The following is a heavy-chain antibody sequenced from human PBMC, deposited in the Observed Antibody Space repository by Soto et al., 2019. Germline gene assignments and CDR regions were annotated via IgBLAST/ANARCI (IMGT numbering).Heavy chain of an antibody. J-gene: IGHJ4*02. CDR2: IIPRFGTT. Sequence: QVQLVQSGAEVKKPGSSVRVSCKASGDSFSKYTVNWVRQAPRQGLEWMGGIIPRFGTTNYAPTLQGRVKITGNQFMNTVKRRWSSLRPENTPFYYGGEGGGLHNSGRSKLDSGGQGRLVPVSS. V-gene: IGHV1-69*01. D-gene: IGHD3-16*01. CDR1: GDSFSKYT. CDR3: GEGGGLHNSGRSKLDS.